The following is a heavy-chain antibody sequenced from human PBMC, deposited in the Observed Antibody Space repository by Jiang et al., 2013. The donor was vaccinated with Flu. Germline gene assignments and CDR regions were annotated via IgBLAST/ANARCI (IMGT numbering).Heavy chain of an antibody. J-gene: IGHJ4*02. CDR3: ARDRSRYSSGRSLDY. CDR1: GGSFSGYY. Sequence: LLKPSETLSLTCAVYGGSFSGYYWSWIRQPPGKGLEWIGEINHSGSTNYNPSLKSRVTISVDTSKNQFSLKLSSVTAADTAVYYCARDRSRYSSGRSLDYWGQGTLVTVSS. D-gene: IGHD6-19*01. CDR2: INHSGST. V-gene: IGHV4-34*01.